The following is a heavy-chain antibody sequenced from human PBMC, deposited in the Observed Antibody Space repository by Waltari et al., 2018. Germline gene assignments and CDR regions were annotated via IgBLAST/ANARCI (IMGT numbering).Heavy chain of an antibody. J-gene: IGHJ6*02. V-gene: IGHV4-34*01. Sequence: QVQLQQWGAGLLQPSETLSLTCAVYGGSFTGYYWGWVRQPPGTGLEWIGEINHAANTNYTPSLRSRVIMSVDTSKNQFSLKLTFVTAADTGVYYCVRLEDCSGPGGNCYSGDPFAMDVWGQGTTVTVSS. D-gene: IGHD2-15*01. CDR3: VRLEDCSGPGGNCYSGDPFAMDV. CDR1: GGSFTGYY. CDR2: INHAANT.